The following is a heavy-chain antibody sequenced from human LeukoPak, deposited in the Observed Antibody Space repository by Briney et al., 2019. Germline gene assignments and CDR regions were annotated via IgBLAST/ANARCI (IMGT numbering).Heavy chain of an antibody. Sequence: GGSLRLSCAASGFTFSSYMMTWVRQAPGKGLEWVANIKPDGGEKFYVDSVRGRFTISRDNAKNSLYLQMNSLRAEDTAVYYCARDPTPIVPDWGQGTLVTVSS. J-gene: IGHJ4*02. CDR3: ARDPTPIVPD. D-gene: IGHD1-26*01. CDR2: IKPDGGEK. V-gene: IGHV3-7*01. CDR1: GFTFSSYM.